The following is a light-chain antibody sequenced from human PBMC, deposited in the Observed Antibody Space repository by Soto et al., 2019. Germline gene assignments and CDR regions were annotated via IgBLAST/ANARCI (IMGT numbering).Light chain of an antibody. CDR2: DVS. CDR3: SSYTSSIPLI. Sequence: QSALTQPASVSGSPGQSITISCTGTSSDVGGYNYVSWYQQHPGKAPKLVIYDVSNRPSGVSYRFSGSKSGNTASLTISGLQAEDEADYYCSSYTSSIPLIFGGGTKLTVL. V-gene: IGLV2-14*01. J-gene: IGLJ2*01. CDR1: SSDVGGYNY.